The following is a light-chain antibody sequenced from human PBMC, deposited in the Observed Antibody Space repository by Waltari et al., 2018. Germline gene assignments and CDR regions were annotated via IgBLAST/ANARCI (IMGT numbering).Light chain of an antibody. Sequence: QSALTQPASVSGSPGQSITISCTGTSSDVGSYNLLSWYQQHPGKAPKLMIYEVTKRPSGVSNHFSGSKSGNTASLTISGLQAEDEADYYCCSYAGSSTHVFGTGTKVTVL. J-gene: IGLJ1*01. CDR1: SSDVGSYNL. CDR3: CSYAGSSTHV. CDR2: EVT. V-gene: IGLV2-23*02.